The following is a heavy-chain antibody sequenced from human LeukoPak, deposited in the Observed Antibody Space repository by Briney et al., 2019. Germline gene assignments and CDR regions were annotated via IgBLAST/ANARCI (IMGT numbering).Heavy chain of an antibody. CDR3: AELGITMIGGV. Sequence: GSLRLSCAASGFTFSSYWMNWVRQAPGKGLEWVSYISSSGSTIYYADSVKGRFTISRDNAKNSLYLQINSLRAEDTAVYYCAELGITMIGGVWGKGATVTISS. CDR1: GFTFSSYW. V-gene: IGHV3-48*04. J-gene: IGHJ6*04. D-gene: IGHD3-10*02. CDR2: ISSSGSTI.